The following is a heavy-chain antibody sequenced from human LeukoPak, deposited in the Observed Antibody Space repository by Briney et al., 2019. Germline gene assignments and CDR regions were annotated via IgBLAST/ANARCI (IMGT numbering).Heavy chain of an antibody. V-gene: IGHV3-23*01. CDR2: ISGSGGST. CDR3: ARRKDTAMAPFDY. D-gene: IGHD5-18*01. Sequence: GGSLRLSCAASGFTFSSYAMSWVRQAPGKGLEWVSAISGSGGSTYYADSVKGRFTISRDSSKNTLYLQMNSLRAEDTAVYYCARRKDTAMAPFDYWGQGTLVTVSS. CDR1: GFTFSSYA. J-gene: IGHJ4*02.